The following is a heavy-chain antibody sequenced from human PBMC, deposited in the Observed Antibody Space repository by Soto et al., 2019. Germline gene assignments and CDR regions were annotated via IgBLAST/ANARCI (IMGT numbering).Heavy chain of an antibody. CDR1: VFTFNTYA. V-gene: IGHV3-23*01. J-gene: IGHJ6*02. CDR3: AKSAAIYESNYFYYYGMDV. D-gene: IGHD6-13*01. Sequence: GGSLRLACAASVFTFNTYAMIWVRQAPGEGLDWVSAISGSGSSTYYADSVKGRFTISRDNSKNTLYLRMNSLRAEDTGLYYCAKSAAIYESNYFYYYGMDVWGQGTTVTVSS. CDR2: ISGSGSST.